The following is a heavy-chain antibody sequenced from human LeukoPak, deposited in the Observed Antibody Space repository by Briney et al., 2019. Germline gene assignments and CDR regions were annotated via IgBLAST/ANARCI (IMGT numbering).Heavy chain of an antibody. V-gene: IGHV4-39*07. J-gene: IGHJ4*02. CDR3: AREEHSSGYYIPVRDY. CDR1: GGSISSSSYY. D-gene: IGHD3-22*01. CDR2: IYYSGSN. Sequence: PSETLSLTCTVSGGSISSSSYYWGWIRQPPGKGLEWIGSIYYSGSNYYNPSLKSRVTISVDTSKNHFSLKLSSVTAADTAVYYCAREEHSSGYYIPVRDYWGQGTLVTVSS.